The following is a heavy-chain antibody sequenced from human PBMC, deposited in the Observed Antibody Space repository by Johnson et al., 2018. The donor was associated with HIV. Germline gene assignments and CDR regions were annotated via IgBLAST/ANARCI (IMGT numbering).Heavy chain of an antibody. CDR1: GFTFSRHA. CDR2: ISYDGSNK. V-gene: IGHV3-30-3*01. CDR3: GRSRVDIVVVAGAFDI. D-gene: IGHD2-15*01. J-gene: IGHJ3*02. Sequence: QVLLVESGGGVVQPGRSLRLSCAASGFTFSRHAMHWVRQAPGKGLEWVALISYDGSNKYYADAVKGRFTISRDNSKNTLYLQMNSLRAEDTAVYYCGRSRVDIVVVAGAFDIWGQGTMVTVSS.